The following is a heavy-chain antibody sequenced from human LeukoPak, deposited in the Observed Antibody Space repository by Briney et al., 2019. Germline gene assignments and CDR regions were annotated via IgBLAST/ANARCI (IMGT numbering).Heavy chain of an antibody. V-gene: IGHV3-23*01. CDR3: AKTLWGLTLLSSDY. Sequence: GGSLRLSCAASGFTFTSYTMTWVRQAPGKGLEWVSGISDSGGSTHYADSVKGRFTISRDNSKNTLYLHMNSLRLEDTAVYWCAKTLWGLTLLSSDYWGQGTLVTVSS. J-gene: IGHJ4*02. CDR1: GFTFTSYT. D-gene: IGHD3-16*01. CDR2: ISDSGGST.